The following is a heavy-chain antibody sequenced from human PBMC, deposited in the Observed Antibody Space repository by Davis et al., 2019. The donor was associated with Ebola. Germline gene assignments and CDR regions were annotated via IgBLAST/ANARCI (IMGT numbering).Heavy chain of an antibody. J-gene: IGHJ4*02. CDR1: GFTFSSYA. D-gene: IGHD2-21*02. V-gene: IGHV3-15*01. CDR3: TTGACGGDCFSDF. CDR2: IRSESDGGTT. Sequence: GESLKISCAASGFTFSSYAMSWVRQAPGKGLEWVGRIRSESDGGTTDYAAPVKGRFTISRDDSKSTLFLEMNSLKFEDTAVYYCTTGACGGDCFSDFWGQGALVTVSS.